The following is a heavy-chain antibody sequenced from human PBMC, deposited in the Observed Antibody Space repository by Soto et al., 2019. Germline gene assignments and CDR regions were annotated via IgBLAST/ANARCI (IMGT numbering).Heavy chain of an antibody. CDR1: GSTFSSYG. D-gene: IGHD2-2*01. V-gene: IGHV3-33*01. Sequence: LRLSCAASGSTFSSYGMHWVRQAPGKGLEWVAVIWYDGSNKYYADSVKGRFTISRDNSKNTLYLQMNSLRAEDTAVYYCARDPPYCSSTSCNTYYYYYGMDVWGQGTTVTVSS. CDR3: ARDPPYCSSTSCNTYYYYYGMDV. CDR2: IWYDGSNK. J-gene: IGHJ6*02.